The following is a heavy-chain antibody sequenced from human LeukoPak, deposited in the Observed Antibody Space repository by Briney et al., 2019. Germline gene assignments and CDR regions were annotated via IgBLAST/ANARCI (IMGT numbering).Heavy chain of an antibody. Sequence: GGSLRLSCAASGFALSSHWMTWVRQVPGRGPEWVANVNRDGSETYYLDSVKGRFTISRDNSKNTVYLQMNSLRAEDTAVYYCAKELRSISATTGFDYWGQGTLVTVSS. CDR3: AKELRSISATTGFDY. D-gene: IGHD1-20*01. CDR2: VNRDGSET. CDR1: GFALSSHW. V-gene: IGHV3-7*03. J-gene: IGHJ4*02.